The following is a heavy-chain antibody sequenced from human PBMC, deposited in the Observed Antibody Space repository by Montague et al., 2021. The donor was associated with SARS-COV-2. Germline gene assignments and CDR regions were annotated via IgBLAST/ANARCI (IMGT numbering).Heavy chain of an antibody. V-gene: IGHV3-9*01. J-gene: IGHJ4*02. CDR1: GFTFDDYA. D-gene: IGHD3-10*01. Sequence: SLRLSCAASGFTFDDYAMHWVRQAPGKGLEWVSGITWNSGSRGYADSVKGRFTISRDNAKNSPYLQINSLRAEDTAFYYCAKVRSGSYWGCFDYWGQGTLVTVSS. CDR3: AKVRSGSYWGCFDY. CDR2: ITWNSGSR.